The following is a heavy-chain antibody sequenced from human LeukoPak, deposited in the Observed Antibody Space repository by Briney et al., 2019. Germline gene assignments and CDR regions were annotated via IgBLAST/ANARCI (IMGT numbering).Heavy chain of an antibody. CDR1: GYTFTSYG. V-gene: IGHV1-18*04. Sequence: ASVKVSCKASGYTFTSYGISWVRQAPGQGLEWMGWISAYNGNTNYAQKLQGRVTMTTDTSTSTDYMELRSLRSDDTAVYYCARASSGWYADYWGQGTLVTVSS. CDR2: ISAYNGNT. D-gene: IGHD6-19*01. CDR3: ARASSGWYADY. J-gene: IGHJ4*02.